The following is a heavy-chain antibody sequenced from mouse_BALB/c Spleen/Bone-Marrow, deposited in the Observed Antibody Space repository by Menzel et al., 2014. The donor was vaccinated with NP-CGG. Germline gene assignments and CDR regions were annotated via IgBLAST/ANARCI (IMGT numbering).Heavy chain of an antibody. CDR1: GYAFTNYL. J-gene: IGHJ3*01. CDR3: ARRITVVVTSAY. Sequence: SGAELVRPGPSATVSCPASGYAFTNYLIEWVKQTPGPCLEWIGVINPGSGGTNYNEKLKGKATLTANKSSSTAYMQLSSLTSDDSAVYFCARRITVVVTSAYWGQGTLVTVSA. D-gene: IGHD1-1*01. V-gene: IGHV1-54*01. CDR2: INPGSGGT.